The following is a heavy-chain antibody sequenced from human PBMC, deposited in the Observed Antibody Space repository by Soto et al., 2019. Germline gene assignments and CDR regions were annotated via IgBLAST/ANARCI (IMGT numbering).Heavy chain of an antibody. CDR2: ISYDGSNK. CDR1: GFTFSSYG. Sequence: QVQLVESGGGVVQPGRSLRLSCAASGFTFSSYGMHWVRQAPGKGLEWVAVISYDGSNKYYADSVKDRFTISRDNSKNTLYLQMNSLRAEDTAVYYCAKDSVIYYGDYSFDYWGQGTLVTVSS. D-gene: IGHD4-17*01. CDR3: AKDSVIYYGDYSFDY. J-gene: IGHJ4*02. V-gene: IGHV3-30*18.